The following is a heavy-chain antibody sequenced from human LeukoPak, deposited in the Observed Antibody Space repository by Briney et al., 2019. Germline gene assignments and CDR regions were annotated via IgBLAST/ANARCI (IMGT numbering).Heavy chain of an antibody. D-gene: IGHD3-10*01. CDR2: MNPNSGNT. CDR3: ARVRFMVRGVIVDY. CDR1: GYTFTSYD. J-gene: IGHJ4*02. Sequence: GASVKVSCKASGYTFTSYDINWVRQATGQGLEWMGWMNPNSGNTGYAQKFQGRVTMTRNTSISTAYMELSSLRSEDTAVYYCARVRFMVRGVIVDYWGQGTLVTVSS. V-gene: IGHV1-8*01.